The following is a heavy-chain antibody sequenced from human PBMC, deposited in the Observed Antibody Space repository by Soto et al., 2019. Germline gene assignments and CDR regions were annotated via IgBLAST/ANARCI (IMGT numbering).Heavy chain of an antibody. CDR1: AFTFSSYA. Sequence: EVQLLESGGGLAQPGGSLRLSCAASAFTFSSYAMSWVRQAPGKGLEWVSAVSGSGDSTYYADSVKGRFTISRDNSKNTLYRQMNSLGAEDTAVYYCAKGRASDCPGCTQDYWGQGTLVTVSS. J-gene: IGHJ4*02. D-gene: IGHD2-21*02. CDR3: AKGRASDCPGCTQDY. CDR2: VSGSGDST. V-gene: IGHV3-23*01.